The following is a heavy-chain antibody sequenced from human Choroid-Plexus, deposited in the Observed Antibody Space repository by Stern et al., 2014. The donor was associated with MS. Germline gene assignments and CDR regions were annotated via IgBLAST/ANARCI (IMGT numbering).Heavy chain of an antibody. CDR3: AKDRQYLTYFFDH. J-gene: IGHJ5*02. V-gene: IGHV3-30*18. CDR2: ISYDGSKK. D-gene: IGHD2/OR15-2a*01. Sequence: VQLVESGGGVVQPGRPLRLSCVASGFTFGSCAMHWVRQAPGKWLEWVAGISYDGSKKYYADSVKGRFTISRDNSQNTLYMQMSSLRPEDTAVYYCAKDRQYLTYFFDHWGQGSLVTVSS. CDR1: GFTFGSCA.